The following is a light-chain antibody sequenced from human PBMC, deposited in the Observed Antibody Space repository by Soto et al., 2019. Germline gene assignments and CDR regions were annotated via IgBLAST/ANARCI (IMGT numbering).Light chain of an antibody. CDR2: GNT. Sequence: QSVLTQPPSVSGAPGQRVTISCTGSSSNIGAGYDVHWYQQRPGTAPKLLIFGNTNRPSGVPDRFSGSKSGTSASLAISGLRSEDEADYYCAAWDDSLSGPVFGGGTKVTVL. CDR3: AAWDDSLSGPV. J-gene: IGLJ3*02. CDR1: SSNIGAGYD. V-gene: IGLV1-40*01.